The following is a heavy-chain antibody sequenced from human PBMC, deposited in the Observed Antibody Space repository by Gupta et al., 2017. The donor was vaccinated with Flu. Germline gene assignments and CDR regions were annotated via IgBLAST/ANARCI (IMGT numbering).Heavy chain of an antibody. CDR2: ISAYNGNT. V-gene: IGHV1-18*01. CDR3: ARDRATRFANWFAP. D-gene: IGHD2-15*01. Sequence: QVQLVQSGAEVKKPGASVKVSCKASGYTFTSYGISWVRQAPGQGLEWMGWISAYNGNTNYEQKRQGRVTMTTETATRTAYMELRRLRSDETAVYYCARDRATRFANWFAPGGQGTMVTVSS. CDR1: GYTFTSYG. J-gene: IGHJ5*02.